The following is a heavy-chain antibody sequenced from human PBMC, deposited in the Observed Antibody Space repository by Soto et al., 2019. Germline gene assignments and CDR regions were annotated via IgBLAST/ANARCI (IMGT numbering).Heavy chain of an antibody. D-gene: IGHD5-12*01. V-gene: IGHV3-9*01. Sequence: VQLVESGGGVVQPGRSLRLSCAASGFTFSNYAMHWVRQAPGKGLEWVSGISWNSGSIGYADSVKGRFTISRDNAKNSLYLQMNSLRAEDTALYYCAKGWLRFGLIDYWGQGTLVTVSS. CDR3: AKGWLRFGLIDY. CDR2: ISWNSGSI. CDR1: GFTFSNYA. J-gene: IGHJ4*02.